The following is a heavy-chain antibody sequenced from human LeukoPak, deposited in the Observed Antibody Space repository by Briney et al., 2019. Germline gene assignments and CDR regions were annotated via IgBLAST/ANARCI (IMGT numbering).Heavy chain of an antibody. CDR3: ANWGAGTKGLY. V-gene: IGHV3-23*01. J-gene: IGHJ4*02. D-gene: IGHD1-1*01. CDR2: ISDGGGAT. CDR1: GFTFSSYA. Sequence: GGSLRLSCVASGFTFSSYAMSWVRQPPGKGLEWVSAISDGGGATYHADSVKGRYSISRDNSKNTVFLQINRLRAEDTAIYYCANWGAGTKGLYWGQGTLVTVSS.